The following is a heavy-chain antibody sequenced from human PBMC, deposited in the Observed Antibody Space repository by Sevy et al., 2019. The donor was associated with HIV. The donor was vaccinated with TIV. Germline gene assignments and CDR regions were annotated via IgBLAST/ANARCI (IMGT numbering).Heavy chain of an antibody. CDR2: IMQTGSDK. Sequence: GGSLRLSCVVSGFTFGGYWMTWVRQAPGKGLEWVANIMQTGSDKYYVDSVKGRFTISRDNAKNSLYLQMNSLRVDDTAVYYCARGSLGGVLARFDYWGRGTQVTVSS. D-gene: IGHD3-16*01. CDR1: GFTFGGYW. V-gene: IGHV3-7*03. CDR3: ARGSLGGVLARFDY. J-gene: IGHJ4*02.